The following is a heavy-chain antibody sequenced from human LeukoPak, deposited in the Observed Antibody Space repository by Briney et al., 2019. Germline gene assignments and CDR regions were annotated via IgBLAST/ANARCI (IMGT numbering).Heavy chain of an antibody. J-gene: IGHJ4*02. Sequence: PGGSLRLSCAASGFTFSGYEMNWVRQAPGKGLEWASYISSSGNTTYYADSLKGRFTISRDNAKNSLYLQMNSLRAEDTAVYYCARVSADMPFDYWGQGTPVTVSS. CDR3: ARVSADMPFDY. CDR1: GFTFSGYE. D-gene: IGHD2-2*01. V-gene: IGHV3-48*03. CDR2: ISSSGNTT.